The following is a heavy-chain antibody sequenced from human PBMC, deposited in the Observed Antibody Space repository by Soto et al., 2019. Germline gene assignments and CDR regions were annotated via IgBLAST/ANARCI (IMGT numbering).Heavy chain of an antibody. Sequence: GGSLRLSCAASGFSFGSYALSWVRQAPGKGLEWVSTISGSDGKTFYADSVKGRFSISRDTSQSTLYLQMNSLRADDTAMYYCARWSYLDYWGQGTRVTVPS. J-gene: IGHJ4*02. CDR1: GFSFGSYA. CDR3: ARWSYLDY. CDR2: ISGSDGKT. D-gene: IGHD3-3*01. V-gene: IGHV3-23*01.